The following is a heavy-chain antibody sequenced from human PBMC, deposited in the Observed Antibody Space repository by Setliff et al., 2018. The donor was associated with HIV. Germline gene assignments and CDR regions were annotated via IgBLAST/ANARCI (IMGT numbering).Heavy chain of an antibody. CDR2: INAGNGNR. V-gene: IGHV1-3*01. D-gene: IGHD5-12*01. CDR3: ARVGNNRLQFFDH. J-gene: IGHJ4*02. CDR1: GYTFKSYD. Sequence: ASVKVSCKTSGYTFKSYDINWVRQAPGQRPEWMARINAGNGNREYSPKFQGRVTITADTSASTMYMELSSLRSEDTAVYYCARVGNNRLQFFDHWGQGTLVTSPQ.